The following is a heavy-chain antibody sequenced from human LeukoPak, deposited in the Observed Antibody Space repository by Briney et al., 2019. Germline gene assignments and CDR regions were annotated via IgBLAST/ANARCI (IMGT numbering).Heavy chain of an antibody. CDR2: INSDGSST. CDR1: GFTFSSYW. CDR3: ASDRGYSKYTLGL. Sequence: GGSLRLSCAASGFTFSSYWMHWVRQAPGKGLVWVSRINSDGSSTSYADSVKGRFTISRDNAKNTLYLQMNNLRAEDTAVYYCASDRGYSKYTLGLWGQGTLVTVSS. J-gene: IGHJ4*02. V-gene: IGHV3-74*01. D-gene: IGHD1-26*01.